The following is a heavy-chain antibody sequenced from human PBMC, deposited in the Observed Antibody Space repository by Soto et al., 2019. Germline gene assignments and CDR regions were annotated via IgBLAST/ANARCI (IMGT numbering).Heavy chain of an antibody. CDR2: LYYSGST. CDR1: GDSISSSNYH. J-gene: IGHJ4*02. V-gene: IGHV4-39*01. CDR3: TRRIYGGNLDY. D-gene: IGHD4-17*01. Sequence: SETLSLTCTVFGDSISSSNYHWGWIRQPPGKGLEWIGSLYYSGSTYYNPSLKSRVTISVDTSKNQFSLKLSSVTAADTAVYYCTRRIYGGNLDYWGQGTLVTVSS.